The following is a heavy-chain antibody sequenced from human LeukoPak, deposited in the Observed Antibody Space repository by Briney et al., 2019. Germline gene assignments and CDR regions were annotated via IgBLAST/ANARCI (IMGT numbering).Heavy chain of an antibody. CDR2: ISSSSSYI. D-gene: IGHD3-10*01. V-gene: IGHV3-21*01. J-gene: IGHJ6*04. CDR1: GFTFSSYS. CDR3: ARGNYYGSGSYSKGDYYYYYGMDV. Sequence: KPGGSLRLPCAASGFTFSSYSMNWVRQAPGKGLEWVSSISSSSSYIYYADSVKGRFTISRDNAKNSLYLQMNSLRAEDTAVYYCARGNYYGSGSYSKGDYYYYYGMDVWGKGTTVTVSS.